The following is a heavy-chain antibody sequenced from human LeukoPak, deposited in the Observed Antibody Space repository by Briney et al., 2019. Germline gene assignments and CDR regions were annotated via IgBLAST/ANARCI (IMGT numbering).Heavy chain of an antibody. CDR3: AKGPAPRLGEFSYHALVDY. CDR1: GFTFSSYG. Sequence: GGSLRFSCVASGFTFSSYGMHWVRQAPGKGLEWVAFISYDGSNENIADSVKGRFIISRDNSKNTLYLQMNSLRAEDTAVYYCAKGPAPRLGEFSYHALVDYWGQGTLVTVSS. CDR2: ISYDGSNE. V-gene: IGHV3-30*18. D-gene: IGHD3-16*02. J-gene: IGHJ4*02.